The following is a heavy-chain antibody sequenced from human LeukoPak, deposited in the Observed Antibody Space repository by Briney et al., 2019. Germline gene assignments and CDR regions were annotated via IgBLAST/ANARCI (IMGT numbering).Heavy chain of an antibody. Sequence: GESLEISWKGSGYIFTSYWIGWVRPMPGKGLEGMGIIYPGDSDTRYSPSFQGQVTISADKSISTAYLQWSSLKASDTAMYYCARHFYRGKVVTAIPADYWGQGTLVTVSS. CDR1: GYIFTSYW. D-gene: IGHD2-21*02. CDR2: IYPGDSDT. V-gene: IGHV5-51*01. J-gene: IGHJ4*02. CDR3: ARHFYRGKVVTAIPADY.